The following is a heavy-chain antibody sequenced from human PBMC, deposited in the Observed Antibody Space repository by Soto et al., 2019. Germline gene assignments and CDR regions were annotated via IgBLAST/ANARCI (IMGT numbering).Heavy chain of an antibody. Sequence: EMQLVESGGGLVRPGGSLRLSCAASGFSFSDHYMDWVRQAPGKGLEWVGRIRNKANRYTTEYAASVKGRFTISRDDSKNSLYLQMNSLVTDDTAVYFSTRDNPRAPGTLDYWGQGTLVSVSS. D-gene: IGHD6-13*01. V-gene: IGHV3-72*01. CDR3: TRDNPRAPGTLDY. J-gene: IGHJ4*02. CDR1: GFSFSDHY. CDR2: IRNKANRYTT.